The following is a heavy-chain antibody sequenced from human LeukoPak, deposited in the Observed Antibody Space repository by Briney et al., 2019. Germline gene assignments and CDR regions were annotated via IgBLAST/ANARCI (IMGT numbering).Heavy chain of an antibody. CDR1: GGSFSGYY. V-gene: IGHV4-34*01. D-gene: IGHD1-7*01. Sequence: SETLSLTCAVYGGSFSGYYWSWIRQPPGKGLEWIGEINHSGSTNYNPSLKSRVTISVDTSKNQFSLKLSSVTAADTAVYYCAERITGTTIRGQGTLVTVSS. CDR3: AERITGTTI. CDR2: INHSGST. J-gene: IGHJ4*02.